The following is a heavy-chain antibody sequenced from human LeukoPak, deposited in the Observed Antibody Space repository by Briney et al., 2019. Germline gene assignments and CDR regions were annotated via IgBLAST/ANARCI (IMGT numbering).Heavy chain of an antibody. D-gene: IGHD3-16*02. CDR1: GFTFSSYG. J-gene: IGHJ4*02. CDR3: ARDFELSH. CDR2: IWYDGSSK. Sequence: GGSLRLSCAASGFTFSSYGMHWVRQAPGKGLAWVALIWYDGSSKHYADSVRGRFTISRDNSKNTLYLQMNSLRAEDTAVYYCARDFELSHWGQGTLVTVSS. V-gene: IGHV3-33*01.